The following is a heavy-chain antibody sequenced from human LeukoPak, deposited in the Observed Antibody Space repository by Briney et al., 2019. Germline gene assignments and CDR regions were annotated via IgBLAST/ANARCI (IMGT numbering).Heavy chain of an antibody. CDR2: ISTYNGNT. D-gene: IGHD3-22*01. CDR1: GYTFTSYG. Sequence: ASVKVSCKASGYTFTSYGISWVRQAPGQGLEWLGWISTYNGNTHYAQELQGRVTMTRDMSTSTVYMELSSLRSEDTAVYYCARERGVYYDSSGYYYGPFDHWGQGTLVTVSS. V-gene: IGHV1-18*01. J-gene: IGHJ4*02. CDR3: ARERGVYYDSSGYYYGPFDH.